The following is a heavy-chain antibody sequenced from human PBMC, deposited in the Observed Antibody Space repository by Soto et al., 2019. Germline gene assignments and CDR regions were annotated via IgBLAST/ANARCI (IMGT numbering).Heavy chain of an antibody. CDR2: IYFTGTS. CDR1: GGSLSSGSFF. CDR3: AKLSGSYHFSLDY. J-gene: IGHJ4*02. V-gene: IGHV4-39*02. Sequence: SETLSLTCTVSGGSLSSGSFFWGWIRQPPGKGLEWIGHIYFTGTSSYSPSLKSRVTMFVDTSKNNFSLKLSSATAADTAVYYCAKLSGSYHFSLDYWGQGTLVTVSS. D-gene: IGHD3-10*01.